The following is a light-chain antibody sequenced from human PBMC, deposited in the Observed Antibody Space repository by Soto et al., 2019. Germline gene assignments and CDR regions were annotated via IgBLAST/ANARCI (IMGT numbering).Light chain of an antibody. J-gene: IGKJ3*01. CDR2: HAS. Sequence: IVLTQSPATLSLSPGERATLSCMASQSVGSFLAWYQQKSGQAPRLLIYHASNRATGIPARFSGSGSGTDCTHTISSLEPEDFAVYYCQRGTSWIGTFRHGTKV. CDR1: QSVGSF. CDR3: QRGTSWIGT. V-gene: IGKV3-11*01.